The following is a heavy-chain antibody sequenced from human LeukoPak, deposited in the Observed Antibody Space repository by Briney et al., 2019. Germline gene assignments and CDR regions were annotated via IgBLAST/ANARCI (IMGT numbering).Heavy chain of an antibody. Sequence: GASVKVSCKASGGTFSSYAISWVRQAPGQGLEWMGGIIPIFGTANYAQKFQGRVTITTDESTSTAYMELSSLRSEDTAVYYCASGDYGDLFFDYWGQGTLVTVSS. CDR1: GGTFSSYA. J-gene: IGHJ4*02. V-gene: IGHV1-69*05. CDR3: ASGDYGDLFFDY. D-gene: IGHD4-17*01. CDR2: IIPIFGTA.